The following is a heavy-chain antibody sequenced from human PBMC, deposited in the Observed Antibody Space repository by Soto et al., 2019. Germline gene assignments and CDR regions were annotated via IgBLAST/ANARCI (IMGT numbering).Heavy chain of an antibody. J-gene: IGHJ6*02. CDR2: INPDDSDT. Sequence: GESLKISCKGSGYSFSTCWIAWVRQMPGKGLEWMGIINPDDSDTRYSPSFQGQVTISVDRSITTAYLQWSSLKASDTAMYYCARTESGYSYGFADVWGQGTTVTVSS. CDR1: GYSFSTCW. V-gene: IGHV5-51*01. CDR3: ARTESGYSYGFADV. D-gene: IGHD5-18*01.